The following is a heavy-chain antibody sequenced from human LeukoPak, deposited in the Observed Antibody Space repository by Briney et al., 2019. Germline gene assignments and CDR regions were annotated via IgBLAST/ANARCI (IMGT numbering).Heavy chain of an antibody. J-gene: IGHJ4*02. CDR1: GFTFSSYW. Sequence: PGGSLRLSCAASGFTFSSYWMSWVRQAPGKGLEWVATIKQDGSEKYYVDSVKGRFTISRDNAKNSLYLQMNSLRAEDTAVYYCARDCLLDTAMAGGLDYWGQGTLVTVSS. V-gene: IGHV3-7*03. CDR3: ARDCLLDTAMAGGLDY. CDR2: IKQDGSEK. D-gene: IGHD5-18*01.